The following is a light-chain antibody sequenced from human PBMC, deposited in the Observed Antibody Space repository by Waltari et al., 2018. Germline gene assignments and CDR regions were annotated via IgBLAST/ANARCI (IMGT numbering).Light chain of an antibody. V-gene: IGKV3-15*01. CDR1: QSVSSN. Sequence: EIVMTQSPATLSVSPGERATLSCRASQSVSSNLAWYQQKPGQAPRLLIYGASTRATGIPARFSGSGSGTEFTLTISSLQSEDFAVYYCQQDGGSPPLTFGGGTKVEIK. CDR3: QQDGGSPPLT. CDR2: GAS. J-gene: IGKJ4*01.